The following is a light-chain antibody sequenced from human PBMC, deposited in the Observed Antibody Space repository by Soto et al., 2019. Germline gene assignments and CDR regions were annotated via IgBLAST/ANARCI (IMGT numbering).Light chain of an antibody. CDR1: QSIRKF. J-gene: IGKJ3*01. V-gene: IGKV3-11*01. CDR2: DTS. Sequence: PGEGATLSCRASQSIRKFLAWYQHKPGQGPRLLIYDTSIRATDVPARFSGSGSGTDFTLTISSLEPEDFAVYYCQQRSDGITFGPGTKVEVK. CDR3: QQRSDGIT.